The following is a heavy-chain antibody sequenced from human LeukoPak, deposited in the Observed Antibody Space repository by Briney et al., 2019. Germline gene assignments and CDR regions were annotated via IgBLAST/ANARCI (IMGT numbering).Heavy chain of an antibody. J-gene: IGHJ4*02. D-gene: IGHD2-15*01. V-gene: IGHV3-73*01. CDR3: TRPLDPAYCSGGSCYTIDDY. CDR2: IRSKANSYAT. CDR1: GFTFSGSA. Sequence: SGGSLRLSCAASGFTFSGSAMHWVRQASGKGLEWVGRIRSKANSYATAYAASVKGRFTISRDDSKNTAYLQMNSLKTEDTAVYYCTRPLDPAYCSGGSCYTIDDYWGQGTLVTVSS.